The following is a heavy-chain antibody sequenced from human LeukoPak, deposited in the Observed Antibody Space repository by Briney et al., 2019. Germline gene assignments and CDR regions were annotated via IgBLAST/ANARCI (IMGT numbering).Heavy chain of an antibody. CDR3: TTGRRFLEWLPLFDY. CDR2: IKSKTDGGTT. V-gene: IGHV3-15*01. D-gene: IGHD3-3*01. CDR1: GFTFSNAW. J-gene: IGHJ4*02. Sequence: PGGSLRLSCAASGFTFSNAWMCWVRQAPGKGLEWVGRIKSKTDGGTTDYAAPVKGRFTISRDDSKNTLYLQMNSLKTEDTAVYYCTTGRRFLEWLPLFDYWGQGTLVTVSS.